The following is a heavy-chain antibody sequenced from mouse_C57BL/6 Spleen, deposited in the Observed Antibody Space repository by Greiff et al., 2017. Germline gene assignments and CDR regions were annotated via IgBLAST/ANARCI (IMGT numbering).Heavy chain of an antibody. CDR3: GRTYYAMDY. CDR1: GYTFTSYW. CDR2: IHPNSGST. Sequence: PLPQPVSELVKPGASVKLSCKASGYTFTSYWMHWVKQRPGQGLEWIGMIHPNSGSTNYNEKFKSKATLTVDKSSSTAYMQLSSLTSEDSAVYYCGRTYYAMDYWGQGTSVTVSS. J-gene: IGHJ4*01. V-gene: IGHV1-64*01.